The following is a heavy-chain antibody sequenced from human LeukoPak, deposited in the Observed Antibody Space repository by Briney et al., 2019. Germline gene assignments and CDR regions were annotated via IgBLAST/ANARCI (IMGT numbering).Heavy chain of an antibody. CDR2: IGGSGSTT. CDR1: GFTFSSYA. J-gene: IGHJ4*02. D-gene: IGHD3-10*01. CDR3: ARVYQGVSLFDGIDY. Sequence: GGSLRLSCAASGFTFSSYAMSWVRQAPGKGLEWVSAIGGSGSTTYYADSVKGRFTISRGNSKNTLYLQMNSLRAEDTAVYYCARVYQGVSLFDGIDYRGQGTLVTVSS. V-gene: IGHV3-23*01.